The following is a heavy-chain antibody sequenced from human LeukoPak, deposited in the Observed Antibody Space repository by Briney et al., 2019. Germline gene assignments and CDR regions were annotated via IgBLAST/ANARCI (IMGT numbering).Heavy chain of an antibody. Sequence: SQTLSLTCTVSGGSISSGSYYWSWIRQPPGKGLEWIGYIYYSGSTYYNPSLKSRVTISVDTSKNQFSLKLSSVTAADTAVYYCARDGYVLDDFWSGYYFGLPRQDAFDIWGQGTMVTVSS. CDR3: ARDGYVLDDFWSGYYFGLPRQDAFDI. CDR1: GGSISSGSYY. J-gene: IGHJ3*02. D-gene: IGHD3-3*01. CDR2: IYYSGST. V-gene: IGHV4-30-4*08.